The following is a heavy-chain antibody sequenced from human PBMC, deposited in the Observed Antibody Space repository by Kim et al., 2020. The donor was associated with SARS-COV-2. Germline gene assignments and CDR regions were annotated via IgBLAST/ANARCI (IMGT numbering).Heavy chain of an antibody. CDR2: MSSNGGGT. Sequence: GGSLRLSCAASGFTFSNYPMHWVRQAPGKGLEYVSNMSSNGGGTYYANSVKGRFTISRDNAKNTLYLQMGSLRAEDTAVYYCARANHDYVDYYFDYSLQG. CDR1: GFTFSNYP. D-gene: IGHD4-17*01. J-gene: IGHJ4*02. CDR3: ARANHDYVDYYFDY. V-gene: IGHV3-64*01.